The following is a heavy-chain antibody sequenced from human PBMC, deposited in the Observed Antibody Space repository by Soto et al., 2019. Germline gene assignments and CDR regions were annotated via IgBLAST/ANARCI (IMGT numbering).Heavy chain of an antibody. CDR1: GFTVSSNY. CDR3: ARGHYYDRPLDY. Sequence: GGSLRLSCAASGFTVSSNYMSWVRQAPGKGLEWVSVIYSGGSTYYADSVKGRFTISRDNSKNTLYLQMNSLRAEDTAVYYCARGHYYDRPLDYWGQGTLVTVSS. J-gene: IGHJ4*02. D-gene: IGHD3-22*01. V-gene: IGHV3-53*01. CDR2: IYSGGST.